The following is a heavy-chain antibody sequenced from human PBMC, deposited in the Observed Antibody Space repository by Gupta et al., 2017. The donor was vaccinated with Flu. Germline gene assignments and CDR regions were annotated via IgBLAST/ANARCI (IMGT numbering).Heavy chain of an antibody. CDR1: GYTFTGYY. CDR3: ARGGYSSSWYMGNWFDP. V-gene: IGHV1-2*02. Sequence: QVQLVQSGAEVKKPGASVKVSCKASGYTFTGYYMHWVRQAPGQGLEWMGWINPNSGGTNYAQKFQGRVTMTRDTSISTAYMELSRLRSDDTAVYYCARGGYSSSWYMGNWFDPWGQVTLVTGSS. D-gene: IGHD6-13*01. CDR2: INPNSGGT. J-gene: IGHJ5*02.